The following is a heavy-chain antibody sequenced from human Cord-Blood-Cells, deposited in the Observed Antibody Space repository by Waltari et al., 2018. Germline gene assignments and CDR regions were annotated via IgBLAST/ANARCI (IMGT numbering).Heavy chain of an antibody. Sequence: EVQLLESGGGLVQHGGSLRLSCAASGFTFSSYAMSWVRQAPGRGLEWGSAISGSGVSAYVADSGKGRFTISRDNAKQTLVLQMNSLGAEDTAVYDCAKAYGATGGDYYFGMDVWGQGTTVTVSS. J-gene: IGHJ6*02. CDR1: GFTFSSYA. V-gene: IGHV3-23*01. CDR2: ISGSGVSA. D-gene: IGHD1-26*01. CDR3: AKAYGATGGDYYFGMDV.